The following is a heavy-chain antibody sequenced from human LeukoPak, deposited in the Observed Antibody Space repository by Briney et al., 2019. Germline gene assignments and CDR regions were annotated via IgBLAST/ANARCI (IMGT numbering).Heavy chain of an antibody. D-gene: IGHD6-19*01. J-gene: IGHJ4*02. CDR2: ISGSGGST. V-gene: IGHV3-23*01. CDR3: AKDRERQWLLSYFDY. CDR1: GFTFGDYA. Sequence: GGSLRLSCTASGFTFGDYAMSWVRQAPGKGLEWVSAISGSGGSTYYADSVKGRFTISRDNSKNTLYLQMNSLRAEDTAVYYCAKDRERQWLLSYFDYWGQGTLVTVSS.